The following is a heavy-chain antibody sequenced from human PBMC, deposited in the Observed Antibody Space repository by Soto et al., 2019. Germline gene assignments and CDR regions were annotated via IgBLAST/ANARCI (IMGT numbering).Heavy chain of an antibody. J-gene: IGHJ6*02. V-gene: IGHV3-30*18. Sequence: VGSLRLSCVVSGLTFSDYGFHWVRQAPGKGLDWVAAISYDGSFVYYADSVRGRFTISRDNSRNTLDLQMNTLRHEDTAVYYCAKERGRNRNFAMDVWGQGTSVTVSS. CDR3: AKERGRNRNFAMDV. CDR2: ISYDGSFV. D-gene: IGHD1-1*01. CDR1: GLTFSDYG.